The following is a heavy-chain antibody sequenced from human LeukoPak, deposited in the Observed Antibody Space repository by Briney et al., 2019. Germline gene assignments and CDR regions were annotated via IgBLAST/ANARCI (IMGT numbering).Heavy chain of an antibody. J-gene: IGHJ5*02. Sequence: SETLSLTCTVSGGSISSSSYYWGWIRQPPGKGLEWIGSIYYSGSTYYNPSLKSRVTISVDTSKNQFSLKLSSVTAADTAVYYCARLRRSWPSSPSRFDPWGQGTLVTVSS. CDR3: ARLRRSWPSSPSRFDP. CDR1: GGSISSSSYY. CDR2: IYYSGST. V-gene: IGHV4-39*07. D-gene: IGHD2-2*01.